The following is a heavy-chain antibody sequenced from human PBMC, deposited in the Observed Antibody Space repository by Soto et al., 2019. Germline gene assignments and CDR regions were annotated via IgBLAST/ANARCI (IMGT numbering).Heavy chain of an antibody. CDR2: ISGTRGRQRNT. CDR3: AKTMARLAGSNINWLAP. V-gene: IGHV3-23*01. CDR1: GFIFSDYA. J-gene: IGHJ5*02. Sequence: DVQLLESGGNLVQPGMSLRLSCAASGFIFSDYAMTWVRQAPGRGLEWVSTISGTRGRQRNTFYTASVKGRFTVTRDNSKTSLFLQLNSLRVEDTAVYYCAKTMARLAGSNINWLAPWGPGTLVTVSS. D-gene: IGHD6-19*01.